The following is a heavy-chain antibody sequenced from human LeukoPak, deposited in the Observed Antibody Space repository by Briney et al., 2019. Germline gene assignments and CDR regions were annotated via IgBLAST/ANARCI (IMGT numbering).Heavy chain of an antibody. J-gene: IGHJ4*02. CDR2: IYYSGST. CDR1: GGSISSSSYY. V-gene: IGHV4-39*07. D-gene: IGHD5-24*01. CDR3: AWGMATIYY. Sequence: SETLSLTCTVSGGSISSSSYYWGWIRQPPGKGLEWIGSIYYSGSTYYNPSLKSRVTISVDTSKNQFSLKLSSVTAADTAVYYCAWGMATIYYWGQGTLVTVSS.